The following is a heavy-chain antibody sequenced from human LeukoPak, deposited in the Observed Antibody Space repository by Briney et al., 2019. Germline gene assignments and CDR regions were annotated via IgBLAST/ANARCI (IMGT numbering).Heavy chain of an antibody. CDR1: GFTFSSYA. Sequence: GGSLRLSCAASGFTFSSYAMSWVRQAPGKGLEWVPAISGSGGSTYYADSVKGRFTISRDNSKNTLYLQMNSLRAEDTAVYYCAKARGYYDSSGYYRRWGQGTLVTVSS. J-gene: IGHJ4*02. V-gene: IGHV3-23*01. D-gene: IGHD3-22*01. CDR3: AKARGYYDSSGYYRR. CDR2: ISGSGGST.